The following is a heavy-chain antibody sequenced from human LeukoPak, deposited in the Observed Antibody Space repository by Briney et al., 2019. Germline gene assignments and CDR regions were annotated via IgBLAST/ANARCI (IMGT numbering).Heavy chain of an antibody. V-gene: IGHV4-30-4*08. CDR3: ARAARGLRFLEWPQGFDH. CDR1: GGSISSGDYY. Sequence: PSETLSLTCTVSGGSISSGDYYWSWIRQPPGKGLVWIGYIYYSGSTYYNPSLKSRVTISVDTSKNQFSLKLSSVTAADTAVYYCARAARGLRFLEWPQGFDHWGQGTLVTVSS. J-gene: IGHJ4*02. D-gene: IGHD3-3*01. CDR2: IYYSGST.